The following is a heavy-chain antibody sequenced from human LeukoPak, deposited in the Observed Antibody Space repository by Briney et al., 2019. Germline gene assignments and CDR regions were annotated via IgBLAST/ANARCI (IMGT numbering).Heavy chain of an antibody. CDR2: ISAYNGNT. J-gene: IGHJ4*02. CDR1: GYTFTSYG. CDR3: ARVVVGYDSSGYYYRYYFDY. V-gene: IGHV1-18*01. Sequence: ASVKVSCKASGYTFTSYGISWVRQAPGQGLEWMGWISAYNGNTNYAQKLQGRVTMTTDTSTSTAYMELRSLRSDDTAVYCCARVVVGYDSSGYYYRYYFDYWGQGTLVTVSS. D-gene: IGHD3-22*01.